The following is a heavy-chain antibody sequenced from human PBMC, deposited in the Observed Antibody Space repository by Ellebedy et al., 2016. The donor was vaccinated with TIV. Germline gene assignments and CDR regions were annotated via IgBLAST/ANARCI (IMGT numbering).Heavy chain of an antibody. D-gene: IGHD5-18*01. Sequence: SETLSLTCTVSGGSISSGGYYWSWIRQHPGKGLEWIGYIYYSGSTNYNPSLKSRVTISVDTSKNQFSLKLSSVTAADTAVYYCARGPYGVADMVPHWGQGTLVTVSS. V-gene: IGHV4-61*08. CDR1: GGSISSGGYY. CDR3: ARGPYGVADMVPH. CDR2: IYYSGST. J-gene: IGHJ4*02.